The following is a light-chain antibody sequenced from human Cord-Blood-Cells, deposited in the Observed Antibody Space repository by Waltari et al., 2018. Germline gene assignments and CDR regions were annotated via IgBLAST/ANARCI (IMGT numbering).Light chain of an antibody. CDR1: QSISSY. V-gene: IGKV1-39*01. Sequence: DIQMTQSPSSLSASVGERVTITCRASQSISSYLNWYQQKPEKAPKLLIYAASSLQSGVPSRFSGSGSGTDFTLTISSLQPEDFATYYCQQSYSTPWTFGQGTKVEIK. CDR3: QQSYSTPWT. J-gene: IGKJ1*01. CDR2: AAS.